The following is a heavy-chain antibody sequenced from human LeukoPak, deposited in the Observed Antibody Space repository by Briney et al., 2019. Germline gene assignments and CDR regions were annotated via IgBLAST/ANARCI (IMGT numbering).Heavy chain of an antibody. CDR3: ARGINYYDSSGYYYGAWRAFDI. V-gene: IGHV4-59*01. Sequence: SETLSLTCTVSGDSISYYYWSWIRLPPGKGLEWIGSIYYSGSTNYNPSLKSRVTISADTSKKQFSLKLSSVTAADTAVYYCARGINYYDSSGYYYGAWRAFDIWGQGTMVTVSS. D-gene: IGHD3-22*01. CDR2: IYYSGST. J-gene: IGHJ3*02. CDR1: GDSISYYY.